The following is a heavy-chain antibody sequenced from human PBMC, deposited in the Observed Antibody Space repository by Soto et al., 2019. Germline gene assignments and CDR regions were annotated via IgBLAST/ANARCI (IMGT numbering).Heavy chain of an antibody. J-gene: IGHJ4*02. CDR1: GYSFTSYW. D-gene: IGHD3-3*01. CDR3: ARGSRPKLITIFGVGKLVPSRYFDY. Sequence: GASLKISCKGSGYSFTSYWIGWVRQMPGKGLEWMGIIYPGDSDTRYSPSFQGQVTISADKSISTAYLQWSSLKASDTAMYYCARGSRPKLITIFGVGKLVPSRYFDYWGQGTLVTVSS. V-gene: IGHV5-51*01. CDR2: IYPGDSDT.